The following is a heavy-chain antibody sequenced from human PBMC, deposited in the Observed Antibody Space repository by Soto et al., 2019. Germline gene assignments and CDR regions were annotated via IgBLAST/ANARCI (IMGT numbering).Heavy chain of an antibody. CDR3: VGGRGWLPVC. Sequence: EVQLVESGGHLVQPGGSLRLSCTASGLTLTDYWMNWVRQAPGKGLEWVAIIKQDGSEKHYVESVKGRFTISRDNAKNSLFLQMSSLGADDTAVYFCVGGRGWLPVCWGRGTQVGVSS. D-gene: IGHD6-19*01. V-gene: IGHV3-7*05. J-gene: IGHJ4*02. CDR1: GLTLTDYW. CDR2: IKQDGSEK.